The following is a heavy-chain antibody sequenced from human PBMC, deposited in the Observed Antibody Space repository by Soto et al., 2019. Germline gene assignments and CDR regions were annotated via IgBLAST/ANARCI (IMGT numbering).Heavy chain of an antibody. CDR3: ARATPGYPGRACQI. D-gene: IGHD2-15*01. V-gene: IGHV4-39*02. Sequence: SETLSLTCTVSEGSINCSPDYWGWLLQPPGKEPQWIASVHYTASTTYYNPSLKSRVTISVDTSKNQFSLNLRSVTAADTAIYYCARATPGYPGRACQIWGQGKMVTVSS. CDR2: VHYTAST. CDR1: EGSINCSPDY. J-gene: IGHJ3*02.